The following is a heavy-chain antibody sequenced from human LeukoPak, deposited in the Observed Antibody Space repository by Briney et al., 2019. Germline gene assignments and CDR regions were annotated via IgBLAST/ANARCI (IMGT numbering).Heavy chain of an antibody. D-gene: IGHD2-2*01. CDR3: AKHTVYQLPPDYGMDV. V-gene: IGHV3-23*01. Sequence: GGSLRLSCAASGLTFSSYAMSWVRQAPGKGLEWVSAISGSGGITYHADSVKGRFTISRDNSKNTLYLQMSSLRAEDTAVYFCAKHTVYQLPPDYGMDVWGQGTTVPVSS. CDR1: GLTFSSYA. CDR2: ISGSGGIT. J-gene: IGHJ6*02.